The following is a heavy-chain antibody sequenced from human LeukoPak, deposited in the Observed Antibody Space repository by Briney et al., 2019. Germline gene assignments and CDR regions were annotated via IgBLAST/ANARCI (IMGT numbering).Heavy chain of an antibody. V-gene: IGHV1-2*04. CDR2: INPNSGGT. CDR3: ARGSLYSSGWYHGGYFDY. Sequence: GASVKVSCKASGYTFTGYYMHWVRQAPGQGLEWMGWINPNSGGTNYAQKFQGWVTMTRDTSIGTAYMELSRLRSDDTAVYYCARGSLYSSGWYHGGYFDYWGQGTLVTVSS. CDR1: GYTFTGYY. D-gene: IGHD6-19*01. J-gene: IGHJ4*02.